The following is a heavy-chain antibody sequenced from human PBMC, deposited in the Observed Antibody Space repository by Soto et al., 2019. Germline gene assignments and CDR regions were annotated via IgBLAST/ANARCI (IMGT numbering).Heavy chain of an antibody. CDR3: ASTVGGSYYWFDP. V-gene: IGHV3-48*02. J-gene: IGHJ5*02. CDR1: GFTFSSNS. D-gene: IGHD1-26*01. Sequence: EVQLVESGGSLVQPGGSLRLSCAASGFTFSSNSMNWVRQAPGKGLEWVSYISSSSSTIYYADSVKGRFTISRDNAKNSLYLQMNSLRDEDTTVYYCASTVGGSYYWFDPWGQGTLVTVSS. CDR2: ISSSSSTI.